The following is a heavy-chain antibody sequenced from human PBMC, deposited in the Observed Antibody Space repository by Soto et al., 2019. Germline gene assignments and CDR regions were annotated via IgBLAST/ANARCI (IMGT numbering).Heavy chain of an antibody. CDR2: ISWNSGSI. J-gene: IGHJ2*01. D-gene: IGHD2-15*01. CDR3: AKDGYCSGGSCYSLWYFDL. CDR1: GFTFDDYA. V-gene: IGHV3-9*01. Sequence: EVQLVESGGGLVQPGRSLRLSCAASGFTFDDYAMHWVRQAPGKGLEWVSGISWNSGSIGYADSVKGRFTISRDNAKNSLYLQMNSLRAEDTALYYCAKDGYCSGGSCYSLWYFDLWGRGTLVTVSS.